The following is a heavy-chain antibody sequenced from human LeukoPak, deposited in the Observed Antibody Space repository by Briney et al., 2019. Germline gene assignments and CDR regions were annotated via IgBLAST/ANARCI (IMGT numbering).Heavy chain of an antibody. CDR3: ARGSSGYSSGWIGY. J-gene: IGHJ4*02. V-gene: IGHV1-69*05. CDR1: GGTFSSYA. D-gene: IGHD6-19*01. Sequence: SVKVSCKASGGTFSSYAISWVRQAPGQGLEWMGGIIPISGTANYAQKFQGRVTITTDESTSTAYMELSSLRSEDTAVYYCARGSSGYSSGWIGYWGQGTLVTVSS. CDR2: IIPISGTA.